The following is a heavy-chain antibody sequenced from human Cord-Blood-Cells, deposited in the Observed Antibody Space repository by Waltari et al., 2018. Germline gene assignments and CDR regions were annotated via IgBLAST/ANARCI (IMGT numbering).Heavy chain of an antibody. V-gene: IGHV1-3*01. CDR3: ARGSEGEDSIAVAGHYYYGMDV. J-gene: IGHJ6*02. CDR2: INAGNGKT. D-gene: IGHD6-19*01. Sequence: QVQLVQSGAEVTKPGASLKVSCKSSGYTFTSSAMHWVRHAPGQSLKWMGWINAGNGKTKDSHMFQGRVTITRDTSASTAYMELSSLRAEDTAVYYCARGSEGEDSIAVAGHYYYGMDVWGQGTTVTVSS. CDR1: GYTFTSSA.